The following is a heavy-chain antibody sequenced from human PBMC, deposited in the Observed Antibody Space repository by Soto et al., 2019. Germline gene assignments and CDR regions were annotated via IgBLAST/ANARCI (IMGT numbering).Heavy chain of an antibody. Sequence: EVQLMESGGGLVKPGASLRLSCAASGFTFSSYSMNWVRQAPGKGLEWVSSISSSRGYVSYADSVKGRFTISRDNAKNSLYLQMDSLRAEDTAVYYCARGRSLNTNMDYWGQGTLVTVSS. CDR2: ISSSRGYV. CDR3: ARGRSLNTNMDY. J-gene: IGHJ4*02. D-gene: IGHD2-15*01. V-gene: IGHV3-21*01. CDR1: GFTFSSYS.